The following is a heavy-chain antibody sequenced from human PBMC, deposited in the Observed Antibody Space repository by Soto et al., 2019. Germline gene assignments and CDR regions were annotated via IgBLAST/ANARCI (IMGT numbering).Heavy chain of an antibody. CDR1: GFTFSSYA. V-gene: IGHV3-30-3*01. D-gene: IGHD3-22*01. Sequence: QVQLVESGGGVVQPGRSLRLSCAASGFTFSSYAMHWVRQAPGKGLEWVAVISYDGSNKYYADSVKGRFTISRDNYKNTLYLQMNSLRAEETAVYYCAREVPDLVGGYSYYYYYGMDVWGKGTTVTVSS. CDR3: AREVPDLVGGYSYYYYYGMDV. J-gene: IGHJ6*04. CDR2: ISYDGSNK.